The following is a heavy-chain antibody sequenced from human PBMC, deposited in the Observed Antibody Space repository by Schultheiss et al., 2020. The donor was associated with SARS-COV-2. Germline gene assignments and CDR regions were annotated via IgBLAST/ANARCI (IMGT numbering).Heavy chain of an antibody. D-gene: IGHD2-15*01. V-gene: IGHV1-2*02. J-gene: IGHJ6*03. CDR1: GYTFTGYY. Sequence: ASVKVSCKASGYTFTGYYMHWVRQAPGQGLEWVGWMNPHSGGTNYAQKFQGRVTMTTDTSTSTAYMELRSLRSDDTAIYYCARGPHCSGGGCYSKLGHHYYYMDVWGRGTTVTVSS. CDR3: ARGPHCSGGGCYSKLGHHYYYMDV. CDR2: MNPHSGGT.